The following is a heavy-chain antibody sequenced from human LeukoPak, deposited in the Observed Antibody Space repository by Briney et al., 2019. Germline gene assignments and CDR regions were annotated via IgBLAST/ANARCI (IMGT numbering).Heavy chain of an antibody. D-gene: IGHD1-26*01. J-gene: IGHJ4*02. CDR3: ATDYSVGSTTIDLDY. CDR2: ISTSGST. V-gene: IGHV4-4*07. Sequence: SETLSLTCTVSGGSISNYFWSWLRPPAGKGLEWIGHISTSGSTNYNPSLKTRVTMSVDTSKNQLSLKLSSVTAADTAFYYCATDYSVGSTTIDLDYWGQGTLVTVSS. CDR1: GGSISNYF.